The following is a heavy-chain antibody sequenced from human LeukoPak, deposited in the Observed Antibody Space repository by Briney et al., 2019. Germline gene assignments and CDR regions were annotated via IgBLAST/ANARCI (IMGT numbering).Heavy chain of an antibody. Sequence: GASVTVSCKASGYTFTGYYMHWVRQAPGQGLEWMGWINPNSGGTNYAQKFQGRVTMTRDTSISTAYMELSRLRSDDTAVYYCARPLYYYYDSSGYSAGYWGQGTLVTVSS. V-gene: IGHV1-2*02. CDR2: INPNSGGT. J-gene: IGHJ4*02. CDR1: GYTFTGYY. CDR3: ARPLYYYYDSSGYSAGY. D-gene: IGHD3-22*01.